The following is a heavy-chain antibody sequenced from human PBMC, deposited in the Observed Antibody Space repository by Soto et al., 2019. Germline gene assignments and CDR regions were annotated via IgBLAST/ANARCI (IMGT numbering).Heavy chain of an antibody. CDR1: GGTFSSYT. CDR3: ARGIRSGSYYNDYYYYYMDV. J-gene: IGHJ6*03. D-gene: IGHD3-10*01. CDR2: IIPILGIA. V-gene: IGHV1-69*02. Sequence: QVQLVQSGAEVKKPGSSVKVSCKASGGTFSSYTISWVRQAPGQGLEWMGRIIPILGIANYAQKFQGRVTIPADQSTSTAYMELSSLRSEDTAVYYCARGIRSGSYYNDYYYYYMDVWGKGTTVTVSS.